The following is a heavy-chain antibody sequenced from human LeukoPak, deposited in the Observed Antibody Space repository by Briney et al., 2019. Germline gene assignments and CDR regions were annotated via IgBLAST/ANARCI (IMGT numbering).Heavy chain of an antibody. CDR1: GFTFSSFG. CDR3: ATSARTYIGSSLDY. Sequence: GGSLRLSCAASGFTFSSFGMHWVRQAPGKGLEWVAVISKDGTDKFYGDSVKGRFTISRDNSKDTLYLQMNSLRAEDTALYYCATSARTYIGSSLDYWGQGTLVTVSS. J-gene: IGHJ4*02. CDR2: ISKDGTDK. D-gene: IGHD2-15*01. V-gene: IGHV3-30*03.